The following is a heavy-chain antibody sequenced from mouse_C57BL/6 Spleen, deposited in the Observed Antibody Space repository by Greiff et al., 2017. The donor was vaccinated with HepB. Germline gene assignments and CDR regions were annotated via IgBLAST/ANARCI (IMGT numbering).Heavy chain of an antibody. V-gene: IGHV5-16*01. D-gene: IGHD2-5*01. CDR3: ARDHSKGDYFDY. CDR2: INYDGSST. CDR1: GFTFSDYY. J-gene: IGHJ2*01. Sequence: DVHLVESEGGLVQPGSSMKLSCTASGFTFSDYYMAWVRQVPEKGLEWVANINYDGSSTYYLDSLKSRFIISRDNAKNILYLQMSSLKSEDTATYYCARDHSKGDYFDYWGQGTTLTVSS.